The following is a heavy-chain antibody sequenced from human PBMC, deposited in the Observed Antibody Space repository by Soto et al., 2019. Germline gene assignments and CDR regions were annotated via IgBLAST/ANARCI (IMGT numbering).Heavy chain of an antibody. J-gene: IGHJ5*02. CDR1: GGSFSGYY. CDR2: INHSGST. CDR3: ARSVGQLVRTGIYNWFDP. V-gene: IGHV4-34*01. Sequence: PSETLSLTCAVYGGSFSGYYWSWIRQPPGKGLEWIGEINHSGSTNYNPSLKSRVTISVDTSKNQFSLKLSSVTAADTAVYYCARSVGQLVRTGIYNWFDPWGQGTLVTVSS. D-gene: IGHD6-6*01.